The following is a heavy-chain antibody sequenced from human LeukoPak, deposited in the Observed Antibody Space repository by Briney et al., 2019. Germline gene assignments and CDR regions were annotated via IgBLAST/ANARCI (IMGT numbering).Heavy chain of an antibody. CDR1: GFTFSSYS. Sequence: GGALRLSRAASGFTFSSYSMNWVRQAPGKGLEWVSSISSSSSYIYYADSVKGRFTISRDNAKNPLYLQMNGVGAEDTAVYYCARDGDGSLYYFDYWGQGTLVTVSS. J-gene: IGHJ4*02. D-gene: IGHD1-26*01. V-gene: IGHV3-21*01. CDR3: ARDGDGSLYYFDY. CDR2: ISSSSSYI.